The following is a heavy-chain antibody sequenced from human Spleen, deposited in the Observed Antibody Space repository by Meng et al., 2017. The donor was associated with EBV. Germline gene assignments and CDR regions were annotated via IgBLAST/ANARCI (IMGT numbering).Heavy chain of an antibody. CDR3: VRAEIAVAFDY. CDR2: IYYSGDT. Sequence: QLQLQSSCPGRVTPSETLSLSCTVPGGSISSSTYYWGWIRQPPGKGLEWIGSIYYSGDTYYNPSLKSRVTISVGTSKNQFSLKLTSMTAADTAVYYCVRAEIAVAFDYWGQGNLVTVSS. V-gene: IGHV4-39*07. J-gene: IGHJ4*02. CDR1: GGSISSSTYY. D-gene: IGHD6-19*01.